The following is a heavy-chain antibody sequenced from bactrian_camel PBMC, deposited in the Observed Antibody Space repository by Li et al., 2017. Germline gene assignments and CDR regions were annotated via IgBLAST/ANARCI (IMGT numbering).Heavy chain of an antibody. CDR3: AADRGITDSCYVSEFTH. Sequence: HVQLVESGGGSVQAGGSLRLSCVASGNIYSSTYMAWFRQAPGKEREGVARTYRGDSSTYYADSVKGRFTISRDQAKSTMYLQMNSLKPEDTAVYYCAADRGITDSCYVSEFTHWGQGTQVTVS. D-gene: IGHD3*01. CDR1: GNIYSSTY. CDR2: TYRGDSST. V-gene: IGHV3S53*01. J-gene: IGHJ4*01.